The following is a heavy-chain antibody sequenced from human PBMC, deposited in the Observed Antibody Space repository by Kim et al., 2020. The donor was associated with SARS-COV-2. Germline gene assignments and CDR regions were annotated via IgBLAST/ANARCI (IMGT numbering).Heavy chain of an antibody. V-gene: IGHV4-34*01. Sequence: SETLSLTCAVYGGSFSGYYWSWIRQPPGKGLEWIGEINHSGSTNYNPSLKSRVTISVDTSKNQFSLKLSSVTAADTAVYYCARARYSSSSQGYFDYWGQGTLVTVSS. CDR1: GGSFSGYY. J-gene: IGHJ4*02. D-gene: IGHD6-13*01. CDR3: ARARYSSSSQGYFDY. CDR2: INHSGST.